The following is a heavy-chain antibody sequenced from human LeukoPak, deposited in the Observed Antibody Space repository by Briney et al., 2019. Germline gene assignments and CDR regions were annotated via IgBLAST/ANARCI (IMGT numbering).Heavy chain of an antibody. CDR3: ARLTARRGTLDY. Sequence: GGSLRLSCAASGFTFSDYWMSWVRQAPGKGLEWVANIRQDATEKHYVDSVKGRFTISRDNAKMSVLLQMNSLRADDTAVYYCARLTARRGTLDYWGQGTLVTVSS. J-gene: IGHJ4*02. CDR1: GFTFSDYW. CDR2: IRQDATEK. V-gene: IGHV3-7*03. D-gene: IGHD6-6*01.